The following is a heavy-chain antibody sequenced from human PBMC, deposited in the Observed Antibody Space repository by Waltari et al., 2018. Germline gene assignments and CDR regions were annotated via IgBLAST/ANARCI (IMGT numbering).Heavy chain of an antibody. J-gene: IGHJ4*02. Sequence: QVQLVESGGGVVQPGRSLRLSCAASGFTFSSYGMHWVRPAPGKGLEWVAVISYDGSNKYYADSVKCRFTISRDNSKNTLYLQMNSLRAEDTAVYYCAKAQYSSSWYLLDYWGQGTLVTVSS. CDR2: ISYDGSNK. V-gene: IGHV3-30*18. CDR1: GFTFSSYG. D-gene: IGHD6-13*01. CDR3: AKAQYSSSWYLLDY.